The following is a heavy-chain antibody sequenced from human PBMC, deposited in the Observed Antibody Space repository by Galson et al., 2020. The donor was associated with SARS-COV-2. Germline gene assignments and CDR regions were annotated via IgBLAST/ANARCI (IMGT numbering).Heavy chain of an antibody. V-gene: IGHV3-23*01. CDR3: AKVFVYTHPLYYYYYYMDV. D-gene: IGHD3-10*02. Sequence: GGSLRLSCAASGFTFSSYAMSWVRQAPGKGLEWVSAISGSGGSTYYADSVKGRFTISRDNSKNTLYLQMNSLRAEDTAVYYCAKVFVYTHPLYYYYYYMDVWGKGTTVTVSS. CDR2: ISGSGGST. J-gene: IGHJ6*03. CDR1: GFTFSSYA.